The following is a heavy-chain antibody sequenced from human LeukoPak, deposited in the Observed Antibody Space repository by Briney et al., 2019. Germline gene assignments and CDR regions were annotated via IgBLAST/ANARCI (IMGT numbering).Heavy chain of an antibody. CDR3: ARGVFKTGTTPPYYFDY. Sequence: SQTLSLTCAVSGGSISSGGYPWSWIRQPPGKGLEWIGYIYHSGSTYYNPSLKSRVTISVDRSKNQFSLKLSSVTAADTAVYYCARGVFKTGTTPPYYFDYWGQGTLVTVSS. CDR1: GGSISSGGYP. CDR2: IYHSGST. J-gene: IGHJ4*02. V-gene: IGHV4-30-2*01. D-gene: IGHD1-1*01.